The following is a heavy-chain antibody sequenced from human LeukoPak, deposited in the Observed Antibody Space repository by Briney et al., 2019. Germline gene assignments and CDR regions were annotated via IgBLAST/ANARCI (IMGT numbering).Heavy chain of an antibody. CDR1: GYTFTSYG. Sequence: ETSVKVSCKASGYTFTSYGISWVRQATGQGLEWMGWMNPNSGNTGYAQKFQGRVTMTRNTSISAAYMELSSLRSEDTAVYYCARGSALVGGTDYWGQGTLVTVSS. V-gene: IGHV1-8*02. D-gene: IGHD1-26*01. CDR2: MNPNSGNT. J-gene: IGHJ4*02. CDR3: ARGSALVGGTDY.